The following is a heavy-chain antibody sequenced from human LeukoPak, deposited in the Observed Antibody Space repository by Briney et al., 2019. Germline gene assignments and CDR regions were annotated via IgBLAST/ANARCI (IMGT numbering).Heavy chain of an antibody. D-gene: IGHD2-15*01. J-gene: IGHJ4*02. Sequence: SVKVSCEASGGTFSSYAISWVRQAPGQGLEWMGGIIPIFGTANYAQKFQGRVTITADKSTSTAYMELSSLRSEDTAVYYCAREVSSVVAAYYDYWGQGTLVTVSS. CDR1: GGTFSSYA. CDR3: AREVSSVVAAYYDY. V-gene: IGHV1-69*06. CDR2: IIPIFGTA.